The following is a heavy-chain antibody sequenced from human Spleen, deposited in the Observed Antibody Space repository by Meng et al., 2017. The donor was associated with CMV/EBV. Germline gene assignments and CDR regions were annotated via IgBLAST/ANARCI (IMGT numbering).Heavy chain of an antibody. V-gene: IGHV3-11*01. Sequence: FTFSDYYMSWIRQAPGKGLEWVSYISSSGSTIYYADSVKGRFTISRDNAKNSLYLQMNSLRAEDTAVYYCARTSRTNYYDSSGYPDYWGQGTLVTVSS. CDR3: ARTSRTNYYDSSGYPDY. CDR2: ISSSGSTI. D-gene: IGHD3-22*01. J-gene: IGHJ4*02. CDR1: FTFSDYY.